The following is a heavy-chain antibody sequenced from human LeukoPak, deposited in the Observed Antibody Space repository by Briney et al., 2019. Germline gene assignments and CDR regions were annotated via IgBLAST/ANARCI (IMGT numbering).Heavy chain of an antibody. D-gene: IGHD3-3*01. J-gene: IGHJ6*02. CDR3: ARIAYDALDSYYYGMDV. CDR2: IYYSGST. Sequence: SETLSLACTVSGGSISSSNYYWGWIRQPPGKELEWIGSIYYSGSTYYNPSLKGRVTISVDTSKNQFSLNLSSVTAADTAVYYCARIAYDALDSYYYGMDVWGQGTTVTVSS. V-gene: IGHV4-39*07. CDR1: GGSISSSNYY.